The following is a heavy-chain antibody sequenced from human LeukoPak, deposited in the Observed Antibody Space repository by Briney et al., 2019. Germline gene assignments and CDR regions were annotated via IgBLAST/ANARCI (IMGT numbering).Heavy chain of an antibody. J-gene: IGHJ4*02. Sequence: GGSLRLSCAASGFTFDDYTMHWVRQAPGKGLEWVSLISWDGGSTYYADSVKGRFTISRDNGKNSLYLQMNSLRTEDTALYYCAKDLGGRGGYFDYWGQGTLVTVSS. V-gene: IGHV3-43*01. CDR3: AKDLGGRGGYFDY. CDR1: GFTFDDYT. D-gene: IGHD3-10*01. CDR2: ISWDGGST.